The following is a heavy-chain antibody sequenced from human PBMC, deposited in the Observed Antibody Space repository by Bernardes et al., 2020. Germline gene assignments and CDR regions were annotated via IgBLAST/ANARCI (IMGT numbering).Heavy chain of an antibody. CDR2: FDPEDGET. J-gene: IGHJ4*02. CDR3: ATGRRGRFLEWLWDY. CDR1: GYTLTALS. V-gene: IGHV1-24*01. Sequence: ASVKVSCKVSGYTLTALSMHWVRQAPGKGLEWMGGFDPEDGETIYAQKFQGRVTMTEDTSTDTAYMELSSLRSEDTAVYYCATGRRGRFLEWLWDYWGQGTLVTVSS. D-gene: IGHD3-3*01.